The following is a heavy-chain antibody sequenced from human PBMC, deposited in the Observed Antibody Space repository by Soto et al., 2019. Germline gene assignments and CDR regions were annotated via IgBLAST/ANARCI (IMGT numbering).Heavy chain of an antibody. Sequence: GGSLRLSCAASGFTFSSYAMHWVRQAPGKGLEYVSAISSNGGSTYYANSVKGRFTISRDNSKNTLYLQMGSLRAEDMAVYYCARFGSLSGLDYDYIWGSYGYFDYWGQGTLVTVSS. J-gene: IGHJ4*02. CDR2: ISSNGGST. D-gene: IGHD3-16*01. V-gene: IGHV3-64*01. CDR1: GFTFSSYA. CDR3: ARFGSLSGLDYDYIWGSYGYFDY.